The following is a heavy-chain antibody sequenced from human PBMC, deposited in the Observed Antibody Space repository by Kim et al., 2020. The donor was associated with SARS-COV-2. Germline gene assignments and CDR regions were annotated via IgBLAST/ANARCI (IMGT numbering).Heavy chain of an antibody. CDR2: INHSGST. J-gene: IGHJ4*02. D-gene: IGHD5-18*01. Sequence: SETLSLICAVYGGSFSGYYWSWIRQPPVKGLEWIGEINHSGSTNYNPSLKSRVTISVDTSKNQFSLKLSSVTAADTAVYYCARVRTARVFDYWGQGTLV. CDR3: ARVRTARVFDY. V-gene: IGHV4-34*01. CDR1: GGSFSGYY.